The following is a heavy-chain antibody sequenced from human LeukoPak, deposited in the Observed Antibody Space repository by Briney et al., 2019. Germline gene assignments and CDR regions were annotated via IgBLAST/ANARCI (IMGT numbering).Heavy chain of an antibody. CDR1: GFTFSSYG. J-gene: IGHJ4*02. V-gene: IGHV3-30*18. CDR3: AKSASGGYYFDY. Sequence: GGSLRLSCGASGFTFSSYGMHWVRQAPGKGLEWVAVVSYDGSNKHYADPVKGRFTISRDNSKNTLYLEMNSLRAEDTAVYYCAKSASGGYYFDYWGQGTLVTVSS. D-gene: IGHD1-26*01. CDR2: VSYDGSNK.